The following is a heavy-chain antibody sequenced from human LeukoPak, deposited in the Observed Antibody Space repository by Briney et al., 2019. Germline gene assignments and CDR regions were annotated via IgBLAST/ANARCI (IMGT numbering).Heavy chain of an antibody. CDR2: IYSGADT. J-gene: IGHJ4*02. CDR3: ARGTNSGSYGSFGY. Sequence: GGSLRLSCAASGFTVGSNYMSWVRQAPGKGLEWVSIIYSGADTYYADSVRGRFTISRDNSKNTLYLQMNSLRAEDTAVYYCARGTNSGSYGSFGYWGQGTLVTVSS. D-gene: IGHD1-26*01. V-gene: IGHV3-53*01. CDR1: GFTVGSNY.